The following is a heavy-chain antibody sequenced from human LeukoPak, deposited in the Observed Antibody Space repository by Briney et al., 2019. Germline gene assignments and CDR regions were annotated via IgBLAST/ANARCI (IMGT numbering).Heavy chain of an antibody. J-gene: IGHJ4*02. V-gene: IGHV3-30-3*01. CDR3: ARDHLVDSVFDY. Sequence: GGSLRLSCAASGFSFSSYAMHWVRQAPGKGLEWVAVISYDGSNKYYADSVKGRFTISRDNSKNTLYLQMNSLRAVDTAVYYCARDHLVDSVFDYWGQGTLVTVSS. D-gene: IGHD2-8*02. CDR2: ISYDGSNK. CDR1: GFSFSSYA.